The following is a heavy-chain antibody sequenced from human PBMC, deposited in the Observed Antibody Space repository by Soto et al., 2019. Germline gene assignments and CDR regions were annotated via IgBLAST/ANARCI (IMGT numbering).Heavy chain of an antibody. CDR2: INHSGST. D-gene: IGHD6-19*01. V-gene: IGHV4-34*01. J-gene: IGHJ6*02. Sequence: SETLSLTCAVYGGSFSGYYWSWIRQPPGKGLEWIGEINHSGSTNYNPSLKSRVTISVDTSKNQFSLKLSPVTAADTAVYYCARRIAVAGTLYYYYGMDVWGQGTTVTVSS. CDR3: ARRIAVAGTLYYYYGMDV. CDR1: GGSFSGYY.